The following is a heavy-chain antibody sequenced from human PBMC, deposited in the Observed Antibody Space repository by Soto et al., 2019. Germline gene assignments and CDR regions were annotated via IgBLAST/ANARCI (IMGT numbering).Heavy chain of an antibody. CDR2: INPSGGST. Sequence: QVQLVQSGAEVKKPGASVKVSCKASGYTFTSYYMHWVRQAPGQGLEWMGIINPSGGSTSYAQKFQGRVTMTRDTSTSTVYMELSSLRSEDTAVYYCARVQEYGGYYVYYFDYWGQGTLVTVSS. CDR3: ARVQEYGGYYVYYFDY. V-gene: IGHV1-46*01. CDR1: GYTFTSYY. D-gene: IGHD5-12*01. J-gene: IGHJ4*02.